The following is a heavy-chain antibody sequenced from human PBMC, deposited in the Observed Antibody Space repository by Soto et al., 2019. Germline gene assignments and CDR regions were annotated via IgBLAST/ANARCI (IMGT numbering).Heavy chain of an antibody. CDR3: HGYGY. D-gene: IGHD5-12*01. CDR1: GLTVSSTNY. V-gene: IGHV3-53*01. CDR2: IYSGGTT. J-gene: IGHJ1*01. Sequence: LRISCVGSGLTVSSTNYMSWVRQAPGKGLEWVSVIYSGGTTFYADSVKGRFTISRDNSKNTLYLQMNSLRAEDTAVYSCHGYGYWRKGTLVTVTS.